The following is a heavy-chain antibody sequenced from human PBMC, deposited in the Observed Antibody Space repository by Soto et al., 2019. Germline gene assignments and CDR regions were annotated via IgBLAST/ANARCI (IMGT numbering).Heavy chain of an antibody. Sequence: GALRLSCAASGFTFSSYEMNWVRQAPGKGLEWVSYISSSGSTIYYADSVKGRFTISRDNAKNSLYLQMNSLRAEDTAVYYCARHGWIAAAGTPHNWFDPWGQGTLVTVSS. CDR3: ARHGWIAAAGTPHNWFDP. V-gene: IGHV3-48*03. D-gene: IGHD6-13*01. J-gene: IGHJ5*02. CDR1: GFTFSSYE. CDR2: ISSSGSTI.